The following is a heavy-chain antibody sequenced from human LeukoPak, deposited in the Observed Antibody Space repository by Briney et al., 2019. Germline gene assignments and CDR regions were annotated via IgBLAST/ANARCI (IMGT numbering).Heavy chain of an antibody. CDR3: ASLTTTVQGVGSDY. CDR1: RGTFINYA. D-gene: IGHD3-10*01. J-gene: IGHJ4*02. Sequence: SVKVSCKASRGTFINYAISWVRQAPGQGLEWMGRIIPIIGITNYAQNFQGRVTITADTSTNTAYMELSSLRSEDTAVYYCASLTTTVQGVGSDYWGQGTLVTVSS. V-gene: IGHV1-69*04. CDR2: IIPIIGIT.